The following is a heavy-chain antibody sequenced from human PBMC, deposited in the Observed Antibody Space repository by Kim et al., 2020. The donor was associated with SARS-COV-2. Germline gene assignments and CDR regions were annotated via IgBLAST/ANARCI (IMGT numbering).Heavy chain of an antibody. V-gene: IGHV4-34*01. J-gene: IGHJ4*02. CDR1: GGSFSGYY. CDR2: IDPSGTT. CDR3: VYRGRGYRSFFDY. D-gene: IGHD5-18*01. Sequence: SETLSLTCAVSGGSFSGYYWSWVRQAPGKGLEWIGEIDPSGTTNYNPSPESRVAISGDTSQDQFFLRLSSLTAADTATYYCVYRGRGYRSFFDYWGQGTLVTVSS.